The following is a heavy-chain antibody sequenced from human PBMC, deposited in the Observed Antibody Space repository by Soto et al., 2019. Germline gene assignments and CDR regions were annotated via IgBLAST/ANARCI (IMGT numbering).Heavy chain of an antibody. CDR1: GGSFSGYY. V-gene: IGHV4-34*01. CDR2: INHSGST. D-gene: IGHD3-3*01. J-gene: IGHJ5*02. CDR3: ASIYYDFWSGYYFSNWFDP. Sequence: TLSLTCAVYGGSFSGYYWSWIRQPPGKGLEWIGEINHSGSTNYNPSLKSRVTISVDTSKNQFSLKLSSVTAADTAVYYCASIYYDFWSGYYFSNWFDPWGQGTLVTVSS.